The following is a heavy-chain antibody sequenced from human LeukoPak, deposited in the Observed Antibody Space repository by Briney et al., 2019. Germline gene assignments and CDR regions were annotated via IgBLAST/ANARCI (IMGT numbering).Heavy chain of an antibody. J-gene: IGHJ2*01. V-gene: IGHV1-18*01. D-gene: IGHD3-22*01. CDR1: GYTFINYG. CDR2: ISAHSGNT. CDR3: ARDYYDSSGYYNQYWYFDL. Sequence: ASVKVSCKASGYTFINYGISWVRQAPGQGLEWMGWISAHSGNTKYAQKFQGRVTMTTDTSTSTAYMELRSLRSDDTAVYYCARDYYDSSGYYNQYWYFDLWGRGTLVTVSS.